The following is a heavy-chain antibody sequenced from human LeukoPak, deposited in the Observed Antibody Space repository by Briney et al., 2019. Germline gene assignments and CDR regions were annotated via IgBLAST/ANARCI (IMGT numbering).Heavy chain of an antibody. Sequence: GGSLRLSCAASGFTVSSHYMSWVRQAPGKGLEWVSVIYSGGTTYYADSVKGRFTISRDNSKNTLYLQMNSLRAEDTAVYYCARDGYGNNYMDVWGKGTTVTVSS. CDR3: ARDGYGNNYMDV. V-gene: IGHV3-53*01. D-gene: IGHD1/OR15-1a*01. CDR2: IYSGGTT. CDR1: GFTVSSHY. J-gene: IGHJ6*03.